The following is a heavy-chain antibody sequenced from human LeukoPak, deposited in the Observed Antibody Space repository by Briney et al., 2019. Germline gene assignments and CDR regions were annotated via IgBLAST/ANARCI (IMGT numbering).Heavy chain of an antibody. CDR2: IYSGVST. CDR1: GFTVSSNY. CDR3: ARDRRYYDSSGYYFHWYFDL. Sequence: GGSLRLSCAASGFTVSSNYMSWVRQAPGKGLEWVSVIYSGVSTYYADSVKGRFTISRDNSKNTLYLQTNSLRAEDTALYYCARDRRYYDSSGYYFHWYFDLWGRGTLVTVSS. D-gene: IGHD3-22*01. J-gene: IGHJ2*01. V-gene: IGHV3-53*01.